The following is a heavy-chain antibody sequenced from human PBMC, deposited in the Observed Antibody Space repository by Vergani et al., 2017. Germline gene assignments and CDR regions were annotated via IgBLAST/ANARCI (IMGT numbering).Heavy chain of an antibody. V-gene: IGHV3-72*01. CDR1: GFTLSDYW. Sequence: EVRLVESGGGLVQPGGSLRLSCATSGFTLSDYWIDWVRQAPGKGLEWVARTRNKARGYSTDYAASVRGRFTVSRDISKNTLHLQLNSLRVEDTAVYFCSYGMDVWGQGTTVTVSS. CDR3: SYGMDV. J-gene: IGHJ6*02. CDR2: TRNKARGYST.